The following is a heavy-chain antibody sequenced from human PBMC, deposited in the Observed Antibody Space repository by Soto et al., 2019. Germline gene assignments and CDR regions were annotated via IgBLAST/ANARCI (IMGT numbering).Heavy chain of an antibody. J-gene: IGHJ4*02. CDR1: GGTFSSYA. CDR2: IIPIFGTA. CDR3: AATVPQYDYGDYGPMGGHVFDY. D-gene: IGHD4-17*01. V-gene: IGHV1-69*12. Sequence: QVQLVQSGAEVKKPGSSVKVSCKASGGTFSSYAISWVRQAPGQGLEWMGGIIPIFGTANYAQKFQGRVTIAADEATRTAYTELSSLRSEDTAVYYCAATVPQYDYGDYGPMGGHVFDYWGQGTLVTVSS.